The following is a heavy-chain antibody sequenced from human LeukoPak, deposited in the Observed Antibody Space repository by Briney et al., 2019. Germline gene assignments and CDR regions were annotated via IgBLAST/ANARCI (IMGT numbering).Heavy chain of an antibody. V-gene: IGHV3-73*01. CDR2: IRSKANSYAT. D-gene: IGHD6-13*01. CDR3: TAGVRIAAAGTGGDWFDP. CDR1: GFTFSGSA. Sequence: PGGSLRLSCAASGFTFSGSAMHWVRQASGKGLEWVGRIRSKANSYATAYAASVKGRFTISRDDSKNTAYLQMNSLKTEDTAVYYCTAGVRIAAAGTGGDWFDPWGQGTLVTVSS. J-gene: IGHJ5*02.